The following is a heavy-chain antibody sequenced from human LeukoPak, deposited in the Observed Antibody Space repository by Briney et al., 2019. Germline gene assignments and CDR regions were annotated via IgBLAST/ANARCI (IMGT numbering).Heavy chain of an antibody. Sequence: SVKVSCKASGGTFSSYAISWVRQAPGQGLEWMGGIIPIFGTANYAQKFQGRVTITADESTSTAYMELSSLRSEDTAVYYCASTPRCSSTSCYSEFDPWGQGTLVTVSS. V-gene: IGHV1-69*13. CDR2: IIPIFGTA. CDR3: ASTPRCSSTSCYSEFDP. CDR1: GGTFSSYA. J-gene: IGHJ5*02. D-gene: IGHD2-2*01.